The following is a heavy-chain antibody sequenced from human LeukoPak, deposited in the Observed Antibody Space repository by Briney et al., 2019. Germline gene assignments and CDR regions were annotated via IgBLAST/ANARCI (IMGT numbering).Heavy chain of an antibody. J-gene: IGHJ4*02. CDR2: ISGSGGST. Sequence: GGSLRLSCAASGVTFSSYAMSWVRQAPGKGLEWVSAISGSGGSTYYAGSVKGRFTISRDNSKNTLYLQMNSLRAEDTAVYYCAKDRSPYCSSTSCYTGLDYWGQGTLVTVSS. V-gene: IGHV3-23*01. D-gene: IGHD2-2*02. CDR3: AKDRSPYCSSTSCYTGLDY. CDR1: GVTFSSYA.